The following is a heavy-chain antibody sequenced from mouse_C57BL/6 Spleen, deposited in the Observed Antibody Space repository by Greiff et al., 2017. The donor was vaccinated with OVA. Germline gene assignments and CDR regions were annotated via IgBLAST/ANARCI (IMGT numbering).Heavy chain of an antibody. J-gene: IGHJ2*01. CDR2: ISDGGRYT. CDR3: AREKAYDGPYFDD. D-gene: IGHD2-3*01. CDR1: GFTFSSYA. V-gene: IGHV5-4*01. Sequence: LVESGGGLVKPGGSLKLSCAASGFTFSSYAMSWVRQTPEKRLEWVATISDGGRYTYYPDNVKGRFTISRDNAKNNLYLQMSHLKSEDTTMYYCAREKAYDGPYFDDWGKGTTLTVSS.